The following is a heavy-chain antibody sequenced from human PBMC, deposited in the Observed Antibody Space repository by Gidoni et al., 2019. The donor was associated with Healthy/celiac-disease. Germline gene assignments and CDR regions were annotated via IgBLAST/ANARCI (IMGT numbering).Heavy chain of an antibody. J-gene: IGHJ4*02. V-gene: IGHV6-1*01. CDR3: ARQEGYSSGYQTWFYFDY. D-gene: IGHD3-22*01. CDR1: GDSVSSNSAA. Sequence: QVQLQQSGPGLVKPSQTLSLTCAISGDSVSSNSAAWHWVRQSPSRGLEWLGRTYYRSKWYNDYAVSVKSRITINPDTSKNQFSLQLNSVTPEDTAVYYCARQEGYSSGYQTWFYFDYWGQGTLVTVSS. CDR2: TYYRSKWYN.